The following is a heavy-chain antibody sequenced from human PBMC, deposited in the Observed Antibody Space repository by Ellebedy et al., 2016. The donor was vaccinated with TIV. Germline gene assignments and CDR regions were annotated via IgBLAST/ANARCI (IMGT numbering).Heavy chain of an antibody. CDR1: RFTFSGYG. CDR3: AKDLRPLWGGAMDS. CDR2: ISYNGNSH. Sequence: GESLKTSCAASRFTFSGYGMPWVRQTPGKGLEWLAVISYNGNSHFYADSVNGRITISRDNSKNTLYLQMNSLRAEDTAVYYCAKDLRPLWGGAMDSWGRGALVTVSS. D-gene: IGHD3-16*01. V-gene: IGHV3-30*18. J-gene: IGHJ4*02.